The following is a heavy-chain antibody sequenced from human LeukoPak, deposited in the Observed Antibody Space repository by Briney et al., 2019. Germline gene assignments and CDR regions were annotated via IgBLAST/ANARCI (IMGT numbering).Heavy chain of an antibody. CDR1: GYTFTSYY. D-gene: IGHD3-9*01. Sequence: ASVKVSCKASGYTFTSYYMHWVRQAPGQGLEWMGIINPSGGSTSYAQKFQGRVTMTRDTSTSTVYMELSSLRSEDTAVYYCAKDRELRYFDWLLSNWFDPWGQGTLVTVSS. CDR3: AKDRELRYFDWLLSNWFDP. V-gene: IGHV1-46*01. CDR2: INPSGGST. J-gene: IGHJ5*02.